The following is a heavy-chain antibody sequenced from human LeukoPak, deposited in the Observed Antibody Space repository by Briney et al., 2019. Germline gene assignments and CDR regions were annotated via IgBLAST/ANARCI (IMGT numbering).Heavy chain of an antibody. Sequence: TGGSLRLSCAASGFTFTTYSMNWIRQAPGKGLEWVSYISSGTNIYYADSVNGPFTISRDNAKMSLYLQMNSLRDEDTAVYYCVRDYDKTGRAFDIWGQGTMVTVSS. V-gene: IGHV3-48*02. J-gene: IGHJ3*02. CDR2: ISSGTNI. CDR3: VRDYDKTGRAFDI. CDR1: GFTFTTYS. D-gene: IGHD3-22*01.